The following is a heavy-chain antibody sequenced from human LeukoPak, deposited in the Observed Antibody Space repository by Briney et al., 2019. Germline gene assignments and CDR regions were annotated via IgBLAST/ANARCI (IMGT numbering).Heavy chain of an antibody. D-gene: IGHD6-13*01. Sequence: SETLSLTCAGYGGSFSGYYWSWIRPPPGKGLEWIGEINHSGSTNYNPSLKSRVTISVDTSKNQFSLKLSSVTAADTAVYYCARGRDSNQPFDYWGQGTLVTVSS. CDR1: GGSFSGYY. V-gene: IGHV4-34*01. CDR3: ARGRDSNQPFDY. CDR2: INHSGST. J-gene: IGHJ4*02.